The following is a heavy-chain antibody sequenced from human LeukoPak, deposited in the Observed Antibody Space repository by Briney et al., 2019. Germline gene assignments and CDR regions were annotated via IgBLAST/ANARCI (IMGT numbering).Heavy chain of an antibody. D-gene: IGHD2-21*02. V-gene: IGHV4-31*03. CDR3: AREMDCGADCYSYDY. CDR2: IYYSGST. J-gene: IGHJ4*02. Sequence: SQTLSLTCTVSGGSISSGGSYWSWIRQHPGKGLEWIGYIYYSGSTYYNPFLKSRVTISVDTSKSQFSLRLSAVTAADTAVYYCAREMDCGADCYSYDYWGQGTLVTVSS. CDR1: GGSISSGGSY.